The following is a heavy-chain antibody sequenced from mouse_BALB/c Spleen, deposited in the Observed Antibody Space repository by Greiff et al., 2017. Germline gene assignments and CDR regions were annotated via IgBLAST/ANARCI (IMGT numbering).Heavy chain of an antibody. Sequence: VQLKESGPSLVKPSQTLSLTCSVTGDSITSGYWNWIRKFPGNKLEYMGYISYSGSTYYNPSLKSRISITRDTSKNQYYLQLNSVTTEDTATYYCASPAYYGNHYYAMVYWGQGTSVTVSS. J-gene: IGHJ4*01. CDR2: ISYSGST. V-gene: IGHV3-8*02. D-gene: IGHD2-10*01. CDR1: GDSITSGY. CDR3: ASPAYYGNHYYAMVY.